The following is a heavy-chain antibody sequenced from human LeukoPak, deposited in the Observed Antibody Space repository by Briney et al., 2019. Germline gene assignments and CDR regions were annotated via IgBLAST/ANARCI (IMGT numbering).Heavy chain of an antibody. Sequence: KSGGSLRLSCTASGFTFNSSGMNWVRQAPGKGLEWVSFITPGSSYIYYADSMKGRFTVSRDHAKNSLYLYMNSLRAEDTAIYYCARGSDEFDIWGQGTMVTVSS. J-gene: IGHJ3*02. CDR1: GFTFNSSG. CDR2: ITPGSSYI. V-gene: IGHV3-21*01. CDR3: ARGSDEFDI.